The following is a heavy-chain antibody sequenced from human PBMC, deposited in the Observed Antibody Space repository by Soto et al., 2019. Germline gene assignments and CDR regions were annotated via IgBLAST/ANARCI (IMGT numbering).Heavy chain of an antibody. CDR1: GGSFSGYY. J-gene: IGHJ4*02. V-gene: IGHV4-34*01. CDR2: INHSGST. D-gene: IGHD6-6*01. Sequence: SETLSLTCAVYGGSFSGYYWSWIRQPPGKGLEWIGEINHSGSTNYNPSLKSRVTISVDTSKNQFSLKLSSVTAADTAVYYCHPYSSSPGGGYFDYWGQETLVT. CDR3: HPYSSSPGGGYFDY.